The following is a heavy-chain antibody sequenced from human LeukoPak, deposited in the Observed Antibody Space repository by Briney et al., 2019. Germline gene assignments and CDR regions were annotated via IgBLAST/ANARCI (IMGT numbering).Heavy chain of an antibody. V-gene: IGHV1-69*01. CDR2: IIPIFSTA. CDR3: ARDSRSLTYIDY. J-gene: IGHJ4*02. Sequence: GASVKVSCKASGGTFSSYAISWVRQAPGQGLEWMGGIIPIFSTANYAQKFQGRVTITADESTSTAYMELSSLRSEDTAVYYCARDSRSLTYIDYWGQGTLVTVSS. CDR1: GGTFSSYA. D-gene: IGHD1-14*01.